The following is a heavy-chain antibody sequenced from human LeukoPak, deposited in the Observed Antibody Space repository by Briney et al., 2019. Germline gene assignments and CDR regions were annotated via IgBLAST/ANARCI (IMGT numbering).Heavy chain of an antibody. D-gene: IGHD6-6*01. CDR3: ARDQGSLVPARAFDI. Sequence: PGGSLRLSCAASGFTFSSYWMSWVRQAPGKGLEWVSYISSSSTTIYYADSVKGRFTISRDNAKNSLYLQMNSLRAEDTAVYYCARDQGSLVPARAFDIWGQGTMVTVSS. CDR2: ISSSSTTI. V-gene: IGHV3-48*04. CDR1: GFTFSSYW. J-gene: IGHJ3*02.